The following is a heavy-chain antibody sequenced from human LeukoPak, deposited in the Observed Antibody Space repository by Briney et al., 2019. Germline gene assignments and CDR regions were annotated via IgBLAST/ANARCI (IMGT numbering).Heavy chain of an antibody. V-gene: IGHV3-30*02. Sequence: GGSLRLSCAASGFTFSSYSMNWVRQAPGKGLEWVAFIRYDGSNKYYADSVKGRFTISRDNSKNTLYLQMNSLRAEDTAVYYCAKEGGVYCSSTSCYPFDYWGQGTLVTVSS. CDR2: IRYDGSNK. J-gene: IGHJ4*02. CDR3: AKEGGVYCSSTSCYPFDY. D-gene: IGHD2-2*01. CDR1: GFTFSSYS.